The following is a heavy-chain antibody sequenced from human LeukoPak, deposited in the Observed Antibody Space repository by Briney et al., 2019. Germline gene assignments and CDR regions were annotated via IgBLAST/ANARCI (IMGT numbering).Heavy chain of an antibody. J-gene: IGHJ4*02. CDR3: ASTALYGDYAYSD. Sequence: SETLSLTCAVYGGSFSGYYWSWIRQPPGKGLEWIGEINHSGSTNYNPSLKSRATISVDTSKNQFSLKLSSVTAADTAVYYCASTALYGDYAYSDWGQGTLVTVSS. V-gene: IGHV4-34*01. CDR1: GGSFSGYY. D-gene: IGHD4-17*01. CDR2: INHSGST.